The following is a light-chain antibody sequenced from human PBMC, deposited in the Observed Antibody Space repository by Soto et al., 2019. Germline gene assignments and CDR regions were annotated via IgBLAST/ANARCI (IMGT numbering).Light chain of an antibody. CDR1: TSNIGSNH. J-gene: IGLJ2*01. V-gene: IGLV1-47*01. CDR2: GNN. CDR3: AAWDDSLSAVV. Sequence: QSVLTQPPSASGTPGQRVSISCSGSTSNIGSNHVSWYHQLPGTAPKLVVYGNNQRPSGVPERFSGSKSGTSASLAISGLRPEDEADYFCAAWDDSLSAVVFGGGTKVTVL.